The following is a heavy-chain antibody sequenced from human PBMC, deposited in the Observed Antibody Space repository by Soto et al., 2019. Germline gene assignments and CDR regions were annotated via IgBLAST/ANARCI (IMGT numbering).Heavy chain of an antibody. J-gene: IGHJ4*02. CDR2: IYYSGST. CDR3: AREEWSSKGSNSWDY. CDR1: GGSISSSSYY. V-gene: IGHV4-39*02. D-gene: IGHD3-3*01. Sequence: QLQLQESGPGLVKPSETLSLTCTVSGGSISSSSYYWGWIRQPPGKGLEWIGSIYYSGSTYYNPSLKSRVTISVDTSKNQFSLKLSSVTAADTAVYYCAREEWSSKGSNSWDYWGQGTLVTVSS.